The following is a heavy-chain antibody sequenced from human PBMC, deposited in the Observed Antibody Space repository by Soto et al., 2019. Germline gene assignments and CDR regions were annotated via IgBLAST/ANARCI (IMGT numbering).Heavy chain of an antibody. D-gene: IGHD3-16*02. V-gene: IGHV4-30-2*01. J-gene: IGHJ5*02. Sequence: QLQLQEFGSGLVKPSQTLSLTCAVSGGSISSGDYSWGWVRQPPGKGLEWIGYIYHSGSTYYNPSLKSRVTVSVDRSTNQLSLKVKSVTAADTAVYYCARVVLFRGIVDYFDPWGQGTLVTVSS. CDR1: GGSISSGDYS. CDR3: ARVVLFRGIVDYFDP. CDR2: IYHSGST.